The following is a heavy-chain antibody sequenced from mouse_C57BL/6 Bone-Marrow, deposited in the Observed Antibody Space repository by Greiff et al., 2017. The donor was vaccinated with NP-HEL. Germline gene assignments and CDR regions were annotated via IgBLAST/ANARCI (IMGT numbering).Heavy chain of an antibody. CDR2: INPSSGYT. CDR1: GYTFTSYW. V-gene: IGHV1-7*01. D-gene: IGHD2-1*01. CDR3: ARSGVYGNYGRYYYAMDY. Sequence: VQLQESGAELAKPGASVKLSCKASGYTFTSYWMHWVKQRPGQGLEWIGYINPSSGYTKYNQKFKDKATLTADKSSSTAYMQLSSLTYEDSAVYYCARSGVYGNYGRYYYAMDYWGQGTSVTVSS. J-gene: IGHJ4*01.